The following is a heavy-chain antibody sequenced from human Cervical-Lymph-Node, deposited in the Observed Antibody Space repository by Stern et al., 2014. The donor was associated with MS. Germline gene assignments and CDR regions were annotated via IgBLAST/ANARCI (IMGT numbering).Heavy chain of an antibody. D-gene: IGHD3-10*01. V-gene: IGHV5-51*03. J-gene: IGHJ4*02. CDR2: LSPGASGT. CDR3: ARPLGSYEVFFEY. Sequence: VQLQESGAEVTTPGASLRISCKASGYSFTTNWIGWVRQMPGQGLEWMGILSPGASGTRYSPSFQGQVTISADKSISTAYLQWGSRKASDTAMYYCARPLGSYEVFFEYWGQGTRVTVAS. CDR1: GYSFTTNW.